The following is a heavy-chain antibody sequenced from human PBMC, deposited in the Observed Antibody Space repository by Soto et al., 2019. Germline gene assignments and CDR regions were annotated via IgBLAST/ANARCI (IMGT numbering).Heavy chain of an antibody. V-gene: IGHV1-18*01. D-gene: IGHD2-21*02. CDR3: ARSIVVVTALDY. CDR2: INPKNGDI. CDR1: GYAFSSYG. Sequence: ASVKVSCKASGYAFSSYGISWVRQAPGQRPEWMGWINPKNGDINLGQTFQGRVTITTDTSTSTAYMELSSLRSEDTAVYYCARSIVVVTALDYWGQGTLVTVSS. J-gene: IGHJ4*02.